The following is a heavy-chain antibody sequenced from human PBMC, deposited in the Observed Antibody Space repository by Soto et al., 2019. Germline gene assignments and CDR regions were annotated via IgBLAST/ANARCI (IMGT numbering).Heavy chain of an antibody. CDR2: ISSSGTTI. V-gene: IGHV3-48*01. Sequence: LRLACADSGLTFGTNAMNWVRQGPGEGLEWGSHISSSGTTIYYTDSLKGRFTVSRDNAKNSLYLQMNSLRAEDTTVYYCARVPQFHFNGIDLWGQGTTVTVSS. CDR3: ARVPQFHFNGIDL. J-gene: IGHJ6*02. CDR1: GLTFGTNA. D-gene: IGHD2-21*01.